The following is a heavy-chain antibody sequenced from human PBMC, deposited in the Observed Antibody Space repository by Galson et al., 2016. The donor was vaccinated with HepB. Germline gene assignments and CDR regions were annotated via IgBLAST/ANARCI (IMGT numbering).Heavy chain of an antibody. D-gene: IGHD5-24*01. CDR1: GDSVSSAGYY. Sequence: SETLSLTCSVSGDSVSSAGYYCAWIRQPPGKGLEWIGSFYYSGPTYNNPSLKSRVTISADTSRNQNSLRLSSVTAADTAVYYCARNIPYGGSNFGYYYYGMDVWGQGTTVTVSS. CDR2: FYYSGPT. V-gene: IGHV4-39*01. J-gene: IGHJ6*02. CDR3: ARNIPYGGSNFGYYYYGMDV.